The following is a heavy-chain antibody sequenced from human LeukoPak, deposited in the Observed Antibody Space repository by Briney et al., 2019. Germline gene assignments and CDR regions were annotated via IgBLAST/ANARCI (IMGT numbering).Heavy chain of an antibody. CDR2: INPSGGST. J-gene: IGHJ5*02. D-gene: IGHD3-3*01. V-gene: IGHV1-46*01. CDR1: GYTFTSYY. Sequence: ASVKVSCKASGYTFTSYYMHWVRQAPGQGLEWMGIINPSGGSTSYAQKFRGRVTMTRDMSTSTVYMELSSLRSEDTAVYYCARDADYDFWSGYPRELDPWGQGTLVTVSS. CDR3: ARDADYDFWSGYPRELDP.